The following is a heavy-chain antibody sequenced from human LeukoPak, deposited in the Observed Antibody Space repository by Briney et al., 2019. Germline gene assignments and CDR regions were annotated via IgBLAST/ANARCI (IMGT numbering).Heavy chain of an antibody. Sequence: ASVKVSCKVSGYTLTELSMHWVRQAPGQGLEWMGRINPNSGGTNYAQKFQGRVTMTRDTSISTAYMELSRLRSDDTAVYYCARRAVTTDYWGQGTLVTVSS. D-gene: IGHD4-17*01. CDR3: ARRAVTTDY. J-gene: IGHJ4*02. V-gene: IGHV1-2*06. CDR2: INPNSGGT. CDR1: GYTLTELS.